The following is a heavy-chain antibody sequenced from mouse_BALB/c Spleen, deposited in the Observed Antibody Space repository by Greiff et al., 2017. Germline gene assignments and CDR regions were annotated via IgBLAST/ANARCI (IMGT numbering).Heavy chain of an antibody. CDR1: GYTFTSYW. CDR3: ATTGGNYVNWYFDV. Sequence: DLVKPGASVKLSCKASGYTFTSYWINWIKQRPGQGLEWIGRIAPGSGSTYYNEMFKGKATLTVDTSSSTAYIQLSSLPSEDSTVYFCATTGGNYVNWYFDVWGAGTTVTVSS. D-gene: IGHD2-1*01. CDR2: IAPGSGST. V-gene: IGHV1S41*01. J-gene: IGHJ1*01.